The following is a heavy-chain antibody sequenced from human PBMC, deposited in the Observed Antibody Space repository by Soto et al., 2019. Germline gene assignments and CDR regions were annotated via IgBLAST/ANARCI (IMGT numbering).Heavy chain of an antibody. CDR1: GLTLNKNF. J-gene: IGHJ5*01. D-gene: IGHD3-10*02. V-gene: IGHV3-74*01. CDR2: LCGYGKTL. CDR3: ARTYVPRIAGFDS. Sequence: GGSLRLSCAASGLTLNKNFMHWARKVPGAGPGCVTRLCGYGKTLSYGVSVEGRFTSSRDNAQNTLYLQLTSLRVEDTAVYYCARTYVPRIAGFDSCDPGPLITVS.